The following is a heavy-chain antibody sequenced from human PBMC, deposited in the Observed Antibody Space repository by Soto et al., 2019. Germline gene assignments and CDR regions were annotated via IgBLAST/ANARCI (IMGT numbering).Heavy chain of an antibody. V-gene: IGHV4-4*02. CDR3: ASGIAAAGTGWFDP. D-gene: IGHD6-13*01. Sequence: QVQLQESGPGLVKPSGTLSLTCAVSSGSISSSNWWSWVRQPPGKGLEWIGEIYHSGSTNYNPSHNSRVTISVDKSKNQFSLKLSSATAADTAVYYCASGIAAAGTGWFDPWGQRTLVTVSS. CDR1: SGSISSSNW. CDR2: IYHSGST. J-gene: IGHJ5*02.